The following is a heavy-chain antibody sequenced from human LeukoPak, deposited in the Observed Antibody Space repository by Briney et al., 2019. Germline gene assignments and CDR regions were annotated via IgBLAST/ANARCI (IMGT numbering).Heavy chain of an antibody. V-gene: IGHV3-21*01. CDR3: VRDRSGSYVLAWFDP. CDR2: ISSSSIYI. D-gene: IGHD1-26*01. J-gene: IGHJ5*02. CDR1: GFTFSSYE. Sequence: PGGSLRLSCAASGFTFSSYEMNWVRQAPGKGLEWVSSISSSSIYIYYADSVNGRFTISRDNAKNSLYLQMNSLRAEDTAVYYCVRDRSGSYVLAWFDPWGQGTLVTVSS.